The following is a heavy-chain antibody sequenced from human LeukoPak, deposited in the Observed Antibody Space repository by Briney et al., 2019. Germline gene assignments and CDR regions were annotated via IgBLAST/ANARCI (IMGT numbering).Heavy chain of an antibody. CDR2: ISYDGSNK. D-gene: IGHD3-22*01. V-gene: IGHV3-30*18. CDR1: GFTFSSYG. J-gene: IGHJ4*02. Sequence: GGSLRLSCAASGFTFSSYGMHWVRQAPGKGLEWVAVISYDGSNKYYADSVKGRFTISRDNSKNTLYLQMDSLRAEDTAVYYCAKGYDSSGYYNIDYWGQGTLATVSS. CDR3: AKGYDSSGYYNIDY.